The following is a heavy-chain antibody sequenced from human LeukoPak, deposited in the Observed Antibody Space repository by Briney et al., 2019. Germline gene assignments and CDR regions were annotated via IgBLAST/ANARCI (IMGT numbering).Heavy chain of an antibody. D-gene: IGHD6-19*01. CDR3: ASDHSGWLGLGY. V-gene: IGHV4-61*02. Sequence: SSETLSLTCTVSNVSISSGSHYWNWIRQPAGKGLEWIGRIYAGGRSDYNPSLRSRVTISVDTSKNQFSLRLSSVTATDTGVYYCASDHSGWLGLGYWGQGTLVSVSS. CDR1: NVSISSGSHY. CDR2: IYAGGRS. J-gene: IGHJ4*02.